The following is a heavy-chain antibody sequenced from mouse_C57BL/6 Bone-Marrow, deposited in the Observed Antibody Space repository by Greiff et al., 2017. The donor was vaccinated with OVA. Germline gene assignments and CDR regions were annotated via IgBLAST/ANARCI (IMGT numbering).Heavy chain of an antibody. D-gene: IGHD2-3*01. Sequence: EVKLMESGGGLVQPGGSLKLSCAASGFTFSDYYMYWVRQTPEKRLEWVAYISNGGGSTYYPDTVKGRFTISRDNAENTLYLQMSRLKSEDTAMYYCARHDDGYPDYWGQGTTLTVSS. CDR1: GFTFSDYY. J-gene: IGHJ2*01. V-gene: IGHV5-12*01. CDR2: ISNGGGST. CDR3: ARHDDGYPDY.